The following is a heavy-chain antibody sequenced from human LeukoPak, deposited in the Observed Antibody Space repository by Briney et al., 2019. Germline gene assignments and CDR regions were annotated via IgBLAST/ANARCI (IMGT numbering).Heavy chain of an antibody. J-gene: IGHJ4*02. CDR1: GFTFSNAW. V-gene: IGHV3-15*01. CDR3: TTVGAYIWGYYFDY. D-gene: IGHD3-16*01. Sequence: GGSLRLSCAASGFTFSNAWMSWVRQAPGKGLEWVGRIKSKTDGGTTDYAAPVKGRFTISRDDSKNTLYLQMNSLKTEDIAVYYCTTVGAYIWGYYFDYWGQGTLVTVSS. CDR2: IKSKTDGGTT.